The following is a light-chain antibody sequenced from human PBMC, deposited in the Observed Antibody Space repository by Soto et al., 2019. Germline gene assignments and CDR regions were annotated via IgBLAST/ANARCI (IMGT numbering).Light chain of an antibody. J-gene: IGLJ1*01. CDR3: RSYAGDIILYV. V-gene: IGLV2-8*01. CDR2: EVT. Sequence: QSVLTQPPSASGSPGQSVTISCTGTSNDVGAYNFVSWYQQHPGKAPKLMIYEVTKRPSGVPDRFSGSKSGNTASLTVSGLQAEDEADYYCRSYAGDIILYVFGTGTKVTVL. CDR1: SNDVGAYNF.